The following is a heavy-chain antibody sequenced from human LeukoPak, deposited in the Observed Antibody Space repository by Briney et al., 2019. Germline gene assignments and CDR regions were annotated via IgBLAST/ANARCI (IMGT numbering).Heavy chain of an antibody. CDR3: ARDTKPSIAVAGTKPYYFDY. D-gene: IGHD6-19*01. CDR1: GFTFSSYW. CDR2: IKQDGSEK. Sequence: PGGSLRLSCAASGFTFSSYWMSWVRQAPGKGLEWVANIKQDGSEKYYVDSVKGRFTISRDNAKNSLYLQMNSLRAEDTAVYYCARDTKPSIAVAGTKPYYFDYWGQGTLVTVSS. J-gene: IGHJ4*02. V-gene: IGHV3-7*01.